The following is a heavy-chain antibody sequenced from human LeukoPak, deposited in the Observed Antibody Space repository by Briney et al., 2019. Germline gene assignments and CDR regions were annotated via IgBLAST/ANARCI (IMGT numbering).Heavy chain of an antibody. V-gene: IGHV3-30-3*01. CDR1: GFTFSSFA. J-gene: IGHJ4*02. Sequence: GGSLRLSCAASGFTFSSFAMSWVRQAPGKGLEWVAVISYDGSNKYYADSVKGRFTISRDNSKNTLYLQMNSLRAEDTAVYYCARDPYGDSVFDYWGQGTLVTVSS. CDR2: ISYDGSNK. D-gene: IGHD4-17*01. CDR3: ARDPYGDSVFDY.